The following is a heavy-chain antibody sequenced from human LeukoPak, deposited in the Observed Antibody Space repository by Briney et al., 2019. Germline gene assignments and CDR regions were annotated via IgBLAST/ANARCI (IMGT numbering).Heavy chain of an antibody. CDR2: INHSGST. CDR3: ARDWSTDQLLPLGMDV. D-gene: IGHD2-2*01. V-gene: IGHV4-34*01. CDR1: GGSFSGYY. Sequence: SETLSLTCAVYGGSFSGYYWSWIRQPPGKGLEWIGEINHSGSTNYNPSLKSRVTISVDKSKNQFSLKLSSVTAADTAVYYRARDWSTDQLLPLGMDVWGKGTTVTVSS. J-gene: IGHJ6*04.